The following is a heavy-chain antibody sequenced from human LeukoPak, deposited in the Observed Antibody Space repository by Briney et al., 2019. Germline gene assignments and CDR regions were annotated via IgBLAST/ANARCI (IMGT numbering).Heavy chain of an antibody. J-gene: IGHJ6*02. CDR1: GGTFSSYA. D-gene: IGHD2-2*01. CDR2: IVPIFGTA. CDR3: AFRLGYCSSTSCYPYYGMDV. Sequence: SVKVSCKASGGTFSSYAISWVRQAPGQGLEWMGGIVPIFGTANYAQKFQGRVTITTDESTSTAYMELSSLRSEDTAVYYCAFRLGYCSSTSCYPYYGMDVWGQGTTVTVSS. V-gene: IGHV1-69*05.